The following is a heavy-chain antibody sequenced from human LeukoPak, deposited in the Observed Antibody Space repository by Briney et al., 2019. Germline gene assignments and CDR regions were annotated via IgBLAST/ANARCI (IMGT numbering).Heavy chain of an antibody. Sequence: PGGSLRLSCAASGFTFSSYGMHWVRQAPGKGLEWVAFIRYDGSNKYYADSVKGRFTISRDNSKNTLFLQMNSLRAGDTAVYYCAKDRPSSGWGGDAFDIWGQGTIVTVSS. J-gene: IGHJ3*02. CDR2: IRYDGSNK. D-gene: IGHD6-19*01. CDR1: GFTFSSYG. CDR3: AKDRPSSGWGGDAFDI. V-gene: IGHV3-30*02.